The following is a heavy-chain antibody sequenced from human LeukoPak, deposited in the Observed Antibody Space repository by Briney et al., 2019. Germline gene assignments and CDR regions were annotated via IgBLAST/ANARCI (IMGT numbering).Heavy chain of an antibody. CDR1: GFTFSSYE. CDR3: ARANWNDFDY. Sequence: TGGSLRLSCAASGFTFSSYEMNWVRQAPGEGLEWVSYISGSGSTKYYTDSVKGRFTISRDNAKNSLYLQMNSLRAEDTAVYYCARANWNDFDYWGQGTLVTVSS. CDR2: ISGSGSTK. J-gene: IGHJ4*02. D-gene: IGHD1-1*01. V-gene: IGHV3-48*03.